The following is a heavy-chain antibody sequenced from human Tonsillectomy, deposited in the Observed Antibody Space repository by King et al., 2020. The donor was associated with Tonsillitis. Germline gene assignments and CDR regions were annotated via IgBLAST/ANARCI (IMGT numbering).Heavy chain of an antibody. CDR1: GFTFSDYA. V-gene: IGHV3-30-3*01. CDR2: ISYDGVNK. Sequence: VQLVESGGGVVQPGRSLRLSCAASGFTFSDYAMHWVRQAPGKGLEWVAVISYDGVNKNYADSEKGRFTISRDNSKNTLFLQMNSLKTEDTAMYYCARAINPYYYDCRDVWGKGTTVTVSS. J-gene: IGHJ6*03. CDR3: ARAINPYYYDCRDV.